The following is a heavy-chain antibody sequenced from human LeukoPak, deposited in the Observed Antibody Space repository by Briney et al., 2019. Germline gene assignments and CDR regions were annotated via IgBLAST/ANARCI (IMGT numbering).Heavy chain of an antibody. CDR2: INHSGST. V-gene: IGHV4-34*01. CDR3: ASAFYDYIWGSYRFSPITYFDY. D-gene: IGHD3-16*02. Sequence: SETLSLTCAVYGGSFSGYYWSWIRQPPGKGLEWIGEINHSGSTNYNPSLKSRVTISVDTSKNQFSLKLSSVTAADTAVYYCASAFYDYIWGSYRFSPITYFDYWGQGTLVTVSS. J-gene: IGHJ4*02. CDR1: GGSFSGYY.